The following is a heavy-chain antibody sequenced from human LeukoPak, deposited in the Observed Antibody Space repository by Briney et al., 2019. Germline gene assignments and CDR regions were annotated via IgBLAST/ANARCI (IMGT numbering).Heavy chain of an antibody. CDR2: INHSGST. J-gene: IGHJ4*02. CDR1: GGSFSGYY. V-gene: IGHV4-34*01. D-gene: IGHD6-13*01. CDR3: ESDYSSSWSRFFDY. Sequence: PSETLSLTCAVYGGSFSGYYWSWIRQPPGKGLEWIGEINHSGSTNYNPSLKSRVTISVDTSKNQFSLKLSSVPAADTAVYYCESDYSSSWSRFFDYWGQGTLVTVSS.